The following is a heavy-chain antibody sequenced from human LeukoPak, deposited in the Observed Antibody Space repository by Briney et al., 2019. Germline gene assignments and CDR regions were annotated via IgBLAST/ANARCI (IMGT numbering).Heavy chain of an antibody. Sequence: GGSLRLSCAASGFIFSYAWMSWVRQAPGKGLEWIGRIKGKADGGTTDYAAPVKGRFTISRDDSKNRLYLQMNSLRAEDTAVYYCAKSRTRLEYSSSSAFDYWGQGTLVTVSS. CDR3: AKSRTRLEYSSSSAFDY. CDR2: IKGKADGGTT. CDR1: GFIFSYAW. V-gene: IGHV3-15*01. J-gene: IGHJ4*02. D-gene: IGHD6-6*01.